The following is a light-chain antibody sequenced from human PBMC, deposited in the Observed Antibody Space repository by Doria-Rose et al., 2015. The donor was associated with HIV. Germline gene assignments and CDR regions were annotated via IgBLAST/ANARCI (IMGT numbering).Light chain of an antibody. V-gene: IGKV1-39*01. J-gene: IGKJ1*01. CDR2: AAS. CDR1: QTVSTY. Sequence: DIRMTQSPSSLSASIGDRVTITCRASQTVSTYLNWFQQEPGKAPKLPIYAASRLQSGVPSRFSGSGSGTDFTLTISGLQPGDFATYYCQQTYSSPPWTFGQGTKVE. CDR3: QQTYSSPPWT.